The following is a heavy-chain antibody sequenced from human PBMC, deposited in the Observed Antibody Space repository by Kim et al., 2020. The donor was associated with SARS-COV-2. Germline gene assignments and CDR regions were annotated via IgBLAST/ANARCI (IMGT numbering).Heavy chain of an antibody. CDR2: IIPILGIA. CDR1: GGTFSSYA. J-gene: IGHJ6*02. V-gene: IGHV1-69*04. Sequence: SVKVSCKASGGTFSSYAISWVRQAPGQGLEWMGRIIPILGIANYAQKFQGRVTITADKSTNTAYMELSSLRSEDTAVHYCARTMVRGVISLSAMDVWGQGTTVTVSS. D-gene: IGHD3-10*01. CDR3: ARTMVRGVISLSAMDV.